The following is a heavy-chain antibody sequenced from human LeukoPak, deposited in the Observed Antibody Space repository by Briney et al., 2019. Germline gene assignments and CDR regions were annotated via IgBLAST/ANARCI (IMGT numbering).Heavy chain of an antibody. V-gene: IGHV4-34*01. CDR3: ARGKEWYFDL. Sequence: SETLSLTCAVYGGSFSGYYWSWIRQPPGKGLEWIGEINHSGSTNYNPFLKSRVTISVDTSKNQFSLKLSSVTAADTAVYYCARGKEWYFDLWGRGTLVTVSS. CDR1: GGSFSGYY. J-gene: IGHJ2*01. CDR2: INHSGST.